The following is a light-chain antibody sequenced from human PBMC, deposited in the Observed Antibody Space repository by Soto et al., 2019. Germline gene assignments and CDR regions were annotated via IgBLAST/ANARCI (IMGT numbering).Light chain of an antibody. V-gene: IGKV1-27*01. J-gene: IGKJ3*01. CDR3: QKYDTAPFT. Sequence: DVQMTQSPSSLSASVGDTVTITCRASQGIAFYLAWFQQRPGKAPNLLISAASNLKSGVPSRFSGSGSGTDFTLTISSLQPEDVATYYCQKYDTAPFTFGPGTRVDVK. CDR1: QGIAFY. CDR2: AAS.